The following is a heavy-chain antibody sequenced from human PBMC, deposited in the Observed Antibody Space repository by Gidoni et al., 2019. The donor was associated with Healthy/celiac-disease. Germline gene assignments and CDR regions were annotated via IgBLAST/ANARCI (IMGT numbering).Heavy chain of an antibody. J-gene: IGHJ6*02. CDR2: ISGSGGST. Sequence: EVQLLEPGGGLVPPGGSLRLSCAASGFTFSSYAMSWARQAPGKGLEWVSAISGSGGSTYYAETVKGRFTISRDNSKNTLYLQMNSLRAEDTAVYYCAKTPAATYYYYGMDVWGQGTTVTVSS. CDR1: GFTFSSYA. CDR3: AKTPAATYYYYGMDV. D-gene: IGHD2-2*01. V-gene: IGHV3-23*01.